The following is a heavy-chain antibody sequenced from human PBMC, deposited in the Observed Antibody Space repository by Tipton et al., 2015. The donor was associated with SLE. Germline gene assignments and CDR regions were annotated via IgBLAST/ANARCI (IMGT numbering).Heavy chain of an antibody. D-gene: IGHD3-22*01. CDR2: IYYSGST. Sequence: TLSLTCTVSGGSISSHYWSWIRQPPGEGLEWIGYIYYSGSTNYNPSLKSRITISLDTSKNQFSLKLASVTAADTAVYYCAKDRHYDPHAFEIWGQGTVVTVSS. V-gene: IGHV4-59*11. J-gene: IGHJ3*02. CDR3: AKDRHYDPHAFEI. CDR1: GGSISSHY.